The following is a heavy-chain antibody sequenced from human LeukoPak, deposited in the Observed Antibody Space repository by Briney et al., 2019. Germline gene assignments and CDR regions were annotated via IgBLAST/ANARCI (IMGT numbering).Heavy chain of an antibody. V-gene: IGHV4-39*07. Sequence: SETLSLTCTVSGGSISSSSYYWGWIRQPPGKGLEWIGSIYYSGSTYYNPSLKSRVTISVDTSKNQFSLELSSVTAADTVVYYCARRGSGWYYFDYWGQGTLVTVSS. CDR3: ARRGSGWYYFDY. D-gene: IGHD6-19*01. CDR1: GGSISSSSYY. CDR2: IYYSGST. J-gene: IGHJ4*02.